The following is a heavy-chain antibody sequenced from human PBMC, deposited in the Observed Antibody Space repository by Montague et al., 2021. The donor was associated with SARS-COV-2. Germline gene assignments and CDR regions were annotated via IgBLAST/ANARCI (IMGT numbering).Heavy chain of an antibody. CDR1: GGSISGHY. J-gene: IGHJ2*01. V-gene: IGHV4-59*11. Sequence: SETLSLTCSVSGGSISGHYCSWIRQPPGKGLEWIGNFDHSGDTKYNPSLKSRATISVDTSKNQFALRLHSVTAADTAVYYCAREFRIELWQTNWYFGLWGRGTLVTASS. CDR3: AREFRIELWQTNWYFGL. CDR2: FDHSGDT. D-gene: IGHD3-16*01.